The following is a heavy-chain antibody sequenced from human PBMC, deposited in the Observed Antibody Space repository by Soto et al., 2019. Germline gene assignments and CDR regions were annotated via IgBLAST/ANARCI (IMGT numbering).Heavy chain of an antibody. Sequence: PGGSLRLSCAASGFTVSSKYMSWVRQAPGKGLEWVSVIYSGGSTYYADSVKGRFTISRDNSKNTLYLQMSSLRAEDTAVYYCVRDGQDSSGYPFDYWGQGTLVTVSS. CDR1: GFTVSSKY. V-gene: IGHV3-53*01. J-gene: IGHJ4*02. CDR3: VRDGQDSSGYPFDY. D-gene: IGHD3-22*01. CDR2: IYSGGST.